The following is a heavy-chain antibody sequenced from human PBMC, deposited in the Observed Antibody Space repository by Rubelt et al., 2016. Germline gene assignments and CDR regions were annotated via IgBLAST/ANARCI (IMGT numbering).Heavy chain of an antibody. CDR1: W. J-gene: IGHJ4*02. D-gene: IGHD3-22*01. V-gene: IGHV3-7*02. CDR2: IKQDGSEK. CDR3: AKVGYYYDSSGLDY. Sequence: WMSWVRQAPGKGLEWVASIKQDGSEKYYVDSLKGRFTISRDNAKNSLYLQMNSLRVEDTAVYYCAKVGYYYDSSGLDYWGQGTLVTVSS.